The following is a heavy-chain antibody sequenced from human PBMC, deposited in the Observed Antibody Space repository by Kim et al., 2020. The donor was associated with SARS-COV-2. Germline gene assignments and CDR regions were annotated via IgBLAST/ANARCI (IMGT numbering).Heavy chain of an antibody. CDR2: IKQDGSEK. J-gene: IGHJ4*02. CDR3: ARETYSGSYYFDY. CDR1: QFTFSGYW. D-gene: IGHD1-26*01. Sequence: GGSLRLSCAASQFTFSGYWMSWVRQAPGKGLEWVANIKQDGSEKYYVDSVKGRFAISRDNAKNSLYLQMNSLRAEDTAVYYCARETYSGSYYFDYWGQGT. V-gene: IGHV3-7*01.